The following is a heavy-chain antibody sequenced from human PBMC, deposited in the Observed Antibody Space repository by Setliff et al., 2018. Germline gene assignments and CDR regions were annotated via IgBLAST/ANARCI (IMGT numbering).Heavy chain of an antibody. J-gene: IGHJ3*02. CDR3: ARDPLTTNRRRAFDI. CDR2: IYYSGGT. CDR1: GGSISSGGYY. V-gene: IGHV4-31*03. Sequence: SETLSLTCTVPGGSISSGGYYWSWIRQHPGKGLEWIGYIYYSGGTYYNPSLKSRVTISVDTSKNQFSLKLSSVTAADTAVYYCARDPLTTNRRRAFDIWGQGTMVTV. D-gene: IGHD4-17*01.